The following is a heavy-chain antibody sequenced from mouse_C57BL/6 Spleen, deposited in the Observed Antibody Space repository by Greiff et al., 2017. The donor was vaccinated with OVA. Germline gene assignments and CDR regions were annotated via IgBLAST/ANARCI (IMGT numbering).Heavy chain of an antibody. Sequence: QVQLQQSGAELVRPGTSVKVSCKASGYAFTNYLLEWVKQRPGQGLEWIGVINPGSGGTNYNEKFKGKATLTADKSSSTAYMQLSSLTSEDSAVYFCARRGEGAMDYWGQGTSVTVSS. CDR2: INPGSGGT. CDR3: ARRGEGAMDY. J-gene: IGHJ4*01. V-gene: IGHV1-54*01. CDR1: GYAFTNYL.